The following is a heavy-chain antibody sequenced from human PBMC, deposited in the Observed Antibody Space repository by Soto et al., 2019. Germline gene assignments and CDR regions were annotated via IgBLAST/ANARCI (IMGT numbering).Heavy chain of an antibody. CDR2: IYHSGST. CDR3: ARRGYYDSSGFFDY. Sequence: PSETLSLTCAVSGGSISSGGYSWSWIRQPPGKGLEWIGYIYHSGSTYYNPSLKSRVTISVDRSKNQFSLKLSSVTAADTAVYYCARRGYYDSSGFFDYWGQGTLVTVS. J-gene: IGHJ4*02. V-gene: IGHV4-30-2*01. D-gene: IGHD3-22*01. CDR1: GGSISSGGYS.